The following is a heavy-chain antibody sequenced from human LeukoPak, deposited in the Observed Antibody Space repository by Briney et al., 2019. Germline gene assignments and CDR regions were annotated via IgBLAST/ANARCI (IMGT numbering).Heavy chain of an antibody. CDR3: TREWHTVQDY. CDR2: IYSGGAT. D-gene: IGHD4-17*01. Sequence: GGSLRLSCAASGFDVGRNYMTWVRQAPGKGLEWVSFIYSGGATYYADSVRGRFTISRDSSKNTLYLQMNSLRVEDTAVYYCTREWHTVQDYWGQGALVTVSS. CDR1: GFDVGRNY. V-gene: IGHV3-53*01. J-gene: IGHJ4*02.